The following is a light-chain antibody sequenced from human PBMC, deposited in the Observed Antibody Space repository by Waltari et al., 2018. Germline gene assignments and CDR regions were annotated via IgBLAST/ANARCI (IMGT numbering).Light chain of an antibody. Sequence: AIQLTQSPSSLSASIGDRVTISCRASQGIRSGLAWYQQKPGQPPKLLIYDASTLASGVPSRCSGSGSGTDFTLTISSLQPEDFATYYCQQCLTYPQAFGQGTRLEIK. CDR1: QGIRSG. CDR3: QQCLTYPQA. J-gene: IGKJ5*01. CDR2: DAS. V-gene: IGKV1-13*02.